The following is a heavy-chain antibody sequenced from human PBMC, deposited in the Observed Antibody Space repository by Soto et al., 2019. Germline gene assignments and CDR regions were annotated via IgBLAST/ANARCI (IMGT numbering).Heavy chain of an antibody. CDR1: GYTFTSYG. D-gene: IGHD5-18*01. Sequence: APVKLSCKASGYTFTSYGISRVRQAPGQGLEWMGWISAYNGNTNYAQKLQVRVTMTTDTSTSTAHMELRSRRSDDTAVYHVWRFPPPAGVGRGYCYADEEYWGQRSLVT. CDR2: ISAYNGNT. CDR3: WRFPPPAGVGRGYCYADEEY. J-gene: IGHJ4*02. V-gene: IGHV1-18*01.